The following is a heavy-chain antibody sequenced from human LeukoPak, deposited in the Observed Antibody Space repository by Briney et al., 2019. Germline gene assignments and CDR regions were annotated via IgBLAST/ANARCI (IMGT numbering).Heavy chain of an antibody. V-gene: IGHV3-53*01. CDR3: ARSRGPNTFGGVHDY. D-gene: IGHD3-16*01. Sequence: GGSLRLSCAASGFTVSSNYMSWVRQAPGKGLEWVSVIYSGGSTYYADSVKGRFTISRDNSKNTLYLQMNSLRAEDTAVYYCARSRGPNTFGGVHDYWGQGTLVTVSS. CDR1: GFTVSSNY. J-gene: IGHJ4*02. CDR2: IYSGGST.